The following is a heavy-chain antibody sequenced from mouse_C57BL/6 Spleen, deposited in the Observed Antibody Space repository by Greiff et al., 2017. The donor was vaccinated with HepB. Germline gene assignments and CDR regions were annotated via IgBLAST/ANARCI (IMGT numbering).Heavy chain of an antibody. V-gene: IGHV3-6*01. CDR3: ARGELRSYFDY. Sequence: EVQLQESGPGLVKPSQSLSLTCSVTGYSITSGYYWNWIRQFPGNKLEWMGYISYDGSNNYNPSLKNRISITRDTSKNQFFLKLNSVTTEDTAKYYCARGELRSYFDYWGQGTTLTVSS. CDR1: GYSITSGYY. CDR2: ISYDGSN. D-gene: IGHD3-2*02. J-gene: IGHJ2*01.